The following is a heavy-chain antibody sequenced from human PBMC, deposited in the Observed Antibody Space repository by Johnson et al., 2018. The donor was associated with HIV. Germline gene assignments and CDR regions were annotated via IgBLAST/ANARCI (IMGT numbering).Heavy chain of an antibody. CDR1: GFTFSSYA. D-gene: IGHD2-2*01. Sequence: QVQLVESGGGVVQPGRSLRLSCAASGFTFSSYAMHWVRQAPGKGLEWVAVISYDGGNKYYADSVKGRFTISRDNSKNTLYLQMNSLRAEDTAVYYCARDGGIGSTREDAFDIWGQGTMVIVSS. J-gene: IGHJ3*02. CDR2: ISYDGGNK. CDR3: ARDGGIGSTREDAFDI. V-gene: IGHV3-30*04.